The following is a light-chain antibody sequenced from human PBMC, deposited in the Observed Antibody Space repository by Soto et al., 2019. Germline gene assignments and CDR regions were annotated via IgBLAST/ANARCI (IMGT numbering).Light chain of an antibody. CDR3: SSYARGSTYV. J-gene: IGLJ1*01. V-gene: IGLV2-14*01. Sequence: QSVLTQPASVSGSPGQSITISCTGTSSDVGFYNYVSWYQQQHPGKAPQPMIYEVDNRPSGVSIRFSGSKSGNTASLTISGLQAEDGANYYCSSYARGSTYVFGTGTKLTVL. CDR1: SSDVGFYNY. CDR2: EVD.